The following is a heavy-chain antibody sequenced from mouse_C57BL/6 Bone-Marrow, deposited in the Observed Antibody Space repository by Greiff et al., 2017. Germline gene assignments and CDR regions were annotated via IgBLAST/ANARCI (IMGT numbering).Heavy chain of an antibody. CDR2: ISPCNGGT. CDR1: GYPFTSYW. CDR3: ARGNRGDY. Sequence: QVQLQQPGTELVKPGASVKLSCQASGYPFTSYWMHWVEQRPGQGLEWIGNISPCNGGTNYNEKFKIKATLTVDKSSSTAYMPLSSLTSEDAAVYYCARGNRGDYWGRGTSVTVSA. D-gene: IGHD2-1*01. V-gene: IGHV1-53*01. J-gene: IGHJ4*01.